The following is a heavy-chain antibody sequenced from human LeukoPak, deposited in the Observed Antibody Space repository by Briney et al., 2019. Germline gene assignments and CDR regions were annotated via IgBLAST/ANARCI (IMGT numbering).Heavy chain of an antibody. CDR1: GGSISSYY. V-gene: IGHV4-59*01. Sequence: PSETLSLTCTVSGGSISSYYWSWIRQPPGKGLEWIGYIYYSGSTNYNPSLESRVTISVDTSKNQFSLKLSSVTAADTAVYYCARSISSSGSDAFDIWGQGTMVTVSS. CDR3: ARSISSSGSDAFDI. D-gene: IGHD1-26*01. CDR2: IYYSGST. J-gene: IGHJ3*02.